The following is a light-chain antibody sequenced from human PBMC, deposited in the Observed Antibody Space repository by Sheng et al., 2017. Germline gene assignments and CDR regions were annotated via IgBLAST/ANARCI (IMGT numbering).Light chain of an antibody. CDR3: QQYYTTPL. V-gene: IGKV4-1*01. Sequence: DIVMTQSPDSLSVSLGERATINCRSSQSVLFSPNNKNYLAWYQQKPGQPPKLLIYWASTRESGVPDRFSGSGSGTKFTLTISNLQAEDAAVYFCQQYYTTPLFGQGTKLEIK. CDR2: WAS. J-gene: IGKJ2*01. CDR1: QSVLFSPNNKNY.